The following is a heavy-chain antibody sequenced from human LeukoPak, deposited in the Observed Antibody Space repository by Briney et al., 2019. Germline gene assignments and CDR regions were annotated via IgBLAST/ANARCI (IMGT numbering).Heavy chain of an antibody. J-gene: IGHJ3*02. V-gene: IGHV3-66*01. CDR1: GFTVSSNY. Sequence: PGGSLRLSCAASGFTVSSNYMSWVRQAPGKGLEWVSVLYSGGNTYYADSVQGRFTISRDSSRNTLYLQMNSLRVEDTAVYYCATEGFRGVLFHIWGQGTVVTVSS. D-gene: IGHD3-10*01. CDR3: ATEGFRGVLFHI. CDR2: LYSGGNT.